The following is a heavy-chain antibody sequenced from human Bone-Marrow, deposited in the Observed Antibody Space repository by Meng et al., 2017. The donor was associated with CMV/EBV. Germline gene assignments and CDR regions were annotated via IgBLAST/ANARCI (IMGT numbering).Heavy chain of an antibody. CDR2: ISAYNGDT. V-gene: IGHV1-18*01. Sequence: GESLKISCKASGYTFTDYGISWVRQAPGQGLEWMGWISAYNGDTNYARNLRGRVTMTTDTSTTTAYMELRSLRSDDTAVYYRARDLQYCGSTSCYDDCFDPWGQGTLVTVSS. J-gene: IGHJ5*02. CDR1: GYTFTDYG. D-gene: IGHD2-2*01. CDR3: ARDLQYCGSTSCYDDCFDP.